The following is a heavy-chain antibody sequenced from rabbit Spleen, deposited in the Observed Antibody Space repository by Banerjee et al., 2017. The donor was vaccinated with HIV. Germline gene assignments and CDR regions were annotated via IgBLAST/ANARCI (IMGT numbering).Heavy chain of an antibody. CDR2: IYPAKGST. J-gene: IGHJ3*01. D-gene: IGHD3-1*01. V-gene: IGHV1S7*01. Sequence: QLTETGGGLVQPGGSLTLSCKASGIDFTNYYITWVRQAPGKGLEWIGIIYPAKGSTDYASWVNGRFTISSDNAQSTVDLKMTSLTATDTATYYCARAIVPWLSLTRLDHWGQGTLDTVS. CDR1: GIDFTNYY. CDR3: ARAIVPWLSLTRLDH.